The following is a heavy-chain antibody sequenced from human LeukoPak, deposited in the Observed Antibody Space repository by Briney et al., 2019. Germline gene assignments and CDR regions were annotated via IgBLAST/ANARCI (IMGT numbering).Heavy chain of an antibody. CDR2: INPNSGGT. CDR3: ARSPRGYCSGGSCFDY. CDR1: GYTFTGYY. V-gene: IGHV1-2*02. J-gene: IGHJ4*02. Sequence: VASVKVSCKASGYTFTGYYMHWVRQAPGQGLEWMGWINPNSGGTNYAQKFQGRVTMTRDTSISTAYMELSGLTSDDTAVYYCARSPRGYCSGGSCFDYWGQGTLVTVSS. D-gene: IGHD2-15*01.